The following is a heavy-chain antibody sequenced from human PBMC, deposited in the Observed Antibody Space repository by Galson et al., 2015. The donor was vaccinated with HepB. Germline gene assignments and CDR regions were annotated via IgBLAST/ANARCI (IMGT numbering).Heavy chain of an antibody. CDR1: GFTFSSYS. CDR2: ISGSGGST. V-gene: IGHV3-23*01. CDR3: ARGGREYNSF. D-gene: IGHD1-1*01. Sequence: SLRLSCAASGFTFSSYSMSWVRQAPGKGLEWVSAISGSGGSTYYADSVKGRLTISRDNSKNSLYLQMDNLRAEDTAVYHCARGGREYNSFWGQGTLATVSS. J-gene: IGHJ4*02.